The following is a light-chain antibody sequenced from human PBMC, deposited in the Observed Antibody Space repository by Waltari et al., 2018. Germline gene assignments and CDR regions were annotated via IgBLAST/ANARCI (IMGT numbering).Light chain of an antibody. V-gene: IGLV1-47*01. Sequence: QSVLTQPPSASGTPGQRVTIPRSGSSSNRGKNSVKWYHQVPGTAPKLLIYRNNQRPSGVPDRVSGSKSGTSASLAISGLRSEDEGDYYCAAWDDSLSGVVFGGGTKLTVL. CDR3: AAWDDSLSGVV. CDR2: RNN. CDR1: SSNRGKNS. J-gene: IGLJ2*01.